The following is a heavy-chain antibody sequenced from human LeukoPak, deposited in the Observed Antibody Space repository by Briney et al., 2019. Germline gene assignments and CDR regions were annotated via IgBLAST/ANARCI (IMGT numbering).Heavy chain of an antibody. CDR1: GFTFSSYG. V-gene: IGHV3-30*02. CDR2: IRYDGSNK. CDR3: AKDGGIVGATLPFDY. Sequence: GGSLRLSCAASGFTFSSYGMHWVRQAPGKGLEWVAFIRYDGSNKYYADSVKGRFTISRDNSKNTLYLQMNSLRAEDTAVYYCAKDGGIVGATLPFDYWGQGTLVTVSS. D-gene: IGHD1-26*01. J-gene: IGHJ4*02.